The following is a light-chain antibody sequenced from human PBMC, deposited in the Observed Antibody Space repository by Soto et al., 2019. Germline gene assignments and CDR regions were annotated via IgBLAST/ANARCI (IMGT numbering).Light chain of an antibody. J-gene: IGLJ1*01. CDR2: EVT. V-gene: IGLV2-23*02. CDR1: SSDIGSYDL. Sequence: QSVLTQPASVSGSPGQSITISCTGTSSDIGSYDLVSWYQQHPGTAPKLIIYEVTKRPSGVSTRFSGSKSGNTASLTISGLQAEDEADYYCCSYAGSYRYVFGTGTKVT. CDR3: CSYAGSYRYV.